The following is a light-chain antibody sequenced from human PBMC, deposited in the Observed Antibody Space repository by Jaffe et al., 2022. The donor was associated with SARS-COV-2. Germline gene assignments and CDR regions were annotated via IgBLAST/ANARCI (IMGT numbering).Light chain of an antibody. V-gene: IGKV1-39*01. CDR1: QSISSY. CDR3: QQSYSTPT. CDR2: AAS. Sequence: DIQMTQSPSSLSASVGDRVTITCRASQSISSYLNWYQQKPGKAPKLLIYAASSLQSGVPSRFSGSGSGTDFTFTISSLEPEDCATYYCQQSYSTPTFGQGTKLEIK. J-gene: IGKJ2*01.